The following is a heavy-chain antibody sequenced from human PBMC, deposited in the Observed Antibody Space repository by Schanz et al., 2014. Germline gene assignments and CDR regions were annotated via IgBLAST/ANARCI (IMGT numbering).Heavy chain of an antibody. D-gene: IGHD1-26*01. V-gene: IGHV3-23*05. CDR2: VSSRSDEI. J-gene: IGHJ2*01. CDR1: GFTLSNYA. CDR3: ARNRGSGGQNWYFDR. Sequence: EVQLLESGGGLVQPGGSLRLSCAASGFTLSNYAMTWVRQAPGKGLEWVAAVSSRSDEIKYADSVRGRFTISRDNSRSTMYLQMNSLRADDTAVYYCARNRGSGGQNWYFDRWGRGTLVTVSS.